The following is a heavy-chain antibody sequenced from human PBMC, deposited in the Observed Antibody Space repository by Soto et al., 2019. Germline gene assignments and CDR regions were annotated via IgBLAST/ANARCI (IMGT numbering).Heavy chain of an antibody. CDR1: GSSITFGGYS. D-gene: IGHD1-26*01. CDR3: ARGGGSDSFDY. CDR2: INHLETT. J-gene: IGHJ4*02. V-gene: IGHV4-30-2*01. Sequence: SETLSLTCTVSGSSITFGGYSWSWIRQTPGKGLEWIGYINHLETTFYNPSFESRLTLSIDRAKNQFSLKLHSMSAADRAVYFCARGGGSDSFDYWGQGILVTVSS.